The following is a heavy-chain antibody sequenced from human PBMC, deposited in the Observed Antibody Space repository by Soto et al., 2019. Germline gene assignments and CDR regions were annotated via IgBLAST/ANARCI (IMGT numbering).Heavy chain of an antibody. J-gene: IGHJ4*02. Sequence: GASVKVSCKVSGCTLAELSMHWVRQAPGKGLEWMGGFDPEDGETIYAQKFQGRVTMTEDTSTDTAYMELSSLRSEDTAVYYCATPAPYNWNYFDYWGQGTLVTVSS. CDR2: FDPEDGET. V-gene: IGHV1-24*01. D-gene: IGHD1-20*01. CDR3: ATPAPYNWNYFDY. CDR1: GCTLAELS.